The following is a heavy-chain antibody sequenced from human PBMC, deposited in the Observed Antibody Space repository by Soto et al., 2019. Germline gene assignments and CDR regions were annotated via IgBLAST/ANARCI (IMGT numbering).Heavy chain of an antibody. CDR3: AKVPHQKKGYSSPLDMDV. J-gene: IGHJ6*02. V-gene: IGHV3-23*01. Sequence: PGGSLRLSCAASGFTFSSYAMSWVRQAPGKGLEWVSAISGSGGSTYYADSVKGRFTISRDNSKNTLYLQMNSLRAEDTAVYYCAKVPHQKKGYSSPLDMDVWGQGTTVTVSS. CDR1: GFTFSSYA. D-gene: IGHD5-18*01. CDR2: ISGSGGST.